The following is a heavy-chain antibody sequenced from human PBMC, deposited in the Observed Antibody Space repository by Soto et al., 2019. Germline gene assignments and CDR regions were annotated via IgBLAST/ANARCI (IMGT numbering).Heavy chain of an antibody. D-gene: IGHD1-26*01. CDR2: ISSSAATT. CDR3: TTARGVGAIVFDS. J-gene: IGHJ4*02. Sequence: PGGSLRLSCAASGFTFSGYEMNWVRQAPGKGLEWVSYISSSAATTHYADSVKGRFTISRDNAKNSLFLQMNSLSAEDTALYYCTTARGVGAIVFDSWGQGTLVTVSS. CDR1: GFTFSGYE. V-gene: IGHV3-48*03.